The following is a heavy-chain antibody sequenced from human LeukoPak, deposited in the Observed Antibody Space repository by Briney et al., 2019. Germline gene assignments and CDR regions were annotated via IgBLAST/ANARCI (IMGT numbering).Heavy chain of an antibody. J-gene: IGHJ4*02. CDR3: SRGATGSAYSASNF. CDR1: RFTFSDSA. D-gene: IGHD3-22*01. V-gene: IGHV3-30-3*01. CDR2: ISSDGTNK. Sequence: GGSLRLSCAASRFTFSDSAMHWVRQAPGKGLEWVAVISSDGTNKFYADSVKGRFTISRDDSKTTLYLEMNSLRTEDTAVYYCSRGATGSAYSASNFWGQGTLVTVSS.